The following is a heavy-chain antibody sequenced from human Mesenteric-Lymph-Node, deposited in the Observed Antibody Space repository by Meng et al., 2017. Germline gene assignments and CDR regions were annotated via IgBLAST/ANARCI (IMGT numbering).Heavy chain of an antibody. CDR1: GFPFSNAW. CDR3: TTGRMVRGVIIEWKDY. J-gene: IGHJ4*02. V-gene: IGHV3-15*01. CDR2: IKRKADGGTT. Sequence: EVQLVESGGGLVKPGGSLRLSCAASGFPFSNAWMSWVRQAPGKGLEWVGRIKRKADGGTTDYAAPVKGRFTISRDDSKNTLYLQMKSLKTEDTAVYYCTTGRMVRGVIIEWKDYWGQGTLVTVSS. D-gene: IGHD3-10*01.